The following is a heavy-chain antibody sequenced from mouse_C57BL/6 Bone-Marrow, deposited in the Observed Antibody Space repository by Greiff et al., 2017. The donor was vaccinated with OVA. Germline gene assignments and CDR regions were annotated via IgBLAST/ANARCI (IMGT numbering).Heavy chain of an antibody. CDR2: IDPSDSYT. Sequence: VQLQQPGAELVMPGASVKLSCKASGYTFTSYWMHWVKQRPGQGLEWIGEIDPSDSYTNYNPQFQGQSTLTVDKSSSTAYMQLSSLTSEDSAVYYCATYDYDGAYWGQGTLVTVSA. V-gene: IGHV1-69*01. D-gene: IGHD2-4*01. J-gene: IGHJ3*01. CDR1: GYTFTSYW. CDR3: ATYDYDGAY.